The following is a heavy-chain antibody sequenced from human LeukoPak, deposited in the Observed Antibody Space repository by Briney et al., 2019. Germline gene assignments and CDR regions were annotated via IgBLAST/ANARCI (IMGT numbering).Heavy chain of an antibody. CDR3: AKDFRIGYSAHFDY. V-gene: IGHV3-23*01. CDR1: GFTFSSYA. CDR2: ISGSGGST. D-gene: IGHD2-21*01. J-gene: IGHJ4*02. Sequence: GGSLRLSCAASGFTFSSYAMSWVRQAPGKGLQWVSAISGSGGSTYYADSVKGRFTISRDNSKNTLYLQMDSLRGEDTAVYYCAKDFRIGYSAHFDYWGQGALVTVSS.